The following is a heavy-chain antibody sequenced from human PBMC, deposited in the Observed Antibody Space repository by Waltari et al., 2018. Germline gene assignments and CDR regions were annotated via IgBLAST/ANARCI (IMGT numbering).Heavy chain of an antibody. CDR2: ISSSSSYI. Sequence: EVQLVESGRGLVKPGGSLRLSCATSGFNLRSNSMKGVRQAPGKGLEWVSSISSSSSYIYYADSVKGRFTISRDNAKNSLYLQMNSLRAEDTAVYYCARDGRGSSDYWGQGTLVTVSS. CDR1: GFNLRSNS. D-gene: IGHD1-26*01. J-gene: IGHJ4*02. V-gene: IGHV3-21*01. CDR3: ARDGRGSSDY.